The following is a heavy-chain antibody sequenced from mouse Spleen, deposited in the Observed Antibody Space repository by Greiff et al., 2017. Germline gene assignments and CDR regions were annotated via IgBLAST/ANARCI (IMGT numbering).Heavy chain of an antibody. D-gene: IGHD2-2*01. CDR3: ARVEGYDRGYFDY. V-gene: IGHV3-6*01. J-gene: IGHJ2*01. CDR2: ISYDGSN. CDR1: GYSITSGYY. Sequence: EVQLVESGPGLVKPSQSLSLTCSVTGYSITSGYYWNWIRQFPGNKLEWMGYISYDGSNNYNPSLKNRISITRDTSKNQFFLKLNSVTTEDTATYYCARVEGYDRGYFDYWGQGTTLTVSS.